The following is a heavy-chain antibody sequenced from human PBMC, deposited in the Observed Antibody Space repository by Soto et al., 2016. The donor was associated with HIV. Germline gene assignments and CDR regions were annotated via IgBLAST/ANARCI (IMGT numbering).Heavy chain of an antibody. D-gene: IGHD3-9*01. Sequence: EVQLVESGGGLVKPGGSLRLSCAASGFTLRSYSMNWVRQAPGKGLEWVSSIRGSRSYIYYADSVKGRFTISRDTDKNSLYLQMKSLGANDTATYYCARGTHLDILTGVYDGFDIVGPRDNGHRLF. CDR3: ARGTHLDILTGVYDGFDI. CDR2: IRGSRSYI. CDR1: GFTLRSYS. J-gene: IGHJ3*02. V-gene: IGHV3-21*01.